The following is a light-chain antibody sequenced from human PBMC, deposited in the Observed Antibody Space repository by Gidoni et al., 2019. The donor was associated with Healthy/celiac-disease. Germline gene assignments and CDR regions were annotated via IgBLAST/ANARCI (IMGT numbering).Light chain of an antibody. Sequence: EIAMTQSPATLSVSPGERATLSCRASKSVSSNLAWYQQKPGQAPRLLIYGASTRATGIPARFSGSGSGTEFTLTISSLQSEDVAVYCCQQYNNWPRTFGRGTKVEIK. CDR1: KSVSSN. CDR2: GAS. J-gene: IGKJ1*01. CDR3: QQYNNWPRT. V-gene: IGKV3-15*01.